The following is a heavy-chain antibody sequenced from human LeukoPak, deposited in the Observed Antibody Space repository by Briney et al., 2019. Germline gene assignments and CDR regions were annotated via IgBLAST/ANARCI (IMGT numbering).Heavy chain of an antibody. CDR1: GYTFTNYD. D-gene: IGHD2-2*01. Sequence: APVKVSCKASGYTFTNYDISWVRQAPGQGLEWMGRISVDNGNTNYAQKLQGRVTMTTDTSTSTAYMELRSLRSDDTAVYYCARDRWVVVVSEGLFFDYWGQGTLVTVSS. CDR2: ISVDNGNT. CDR3: ARDRWVVVVSEGLFFDY. J-gene: IGHJ4*02. V-gene: IGHV1-18*01.